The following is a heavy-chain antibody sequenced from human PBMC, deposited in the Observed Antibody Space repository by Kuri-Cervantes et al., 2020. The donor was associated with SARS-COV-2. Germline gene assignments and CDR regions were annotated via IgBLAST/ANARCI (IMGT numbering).Heavy chain of an antibody. Sequence: GGSLRLSCAASGFTFSSYSMNWVRQAPGKGLERVSSISSSSSYIYYADSVKGRFTISRDNSRKVVYLHMNSLRDEDTAVYYCARPTFDYWGQGTLVTVSS. CDR1: GFTFSSYS. J-gene: IGHJ4*02. CDR2: ISSSSSYI. CDR3: ARPTFDY. V-gene: IGHV3-21*01.